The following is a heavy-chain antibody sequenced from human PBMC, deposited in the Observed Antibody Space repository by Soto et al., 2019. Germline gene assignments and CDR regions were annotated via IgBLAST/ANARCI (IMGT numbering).Heavy chain of an antibody. CDR3: ARGGLSRVRGVRGSNNMDV. Sequence: QVQLQESGPGLVKPSGTLSLTCAVSGGSINNNNWWSWVRQSPGKGLGWIGEIYHTGSTNYNPSLESRVTKLIDKSKNQISLKVTSVTATDTAVYYCARGGLSRVRGVRGSNNMDVWGQGTTVTVSS. CDR1: GGSINNNNW. J-gene: IGHJ6*02. V-gene: IGHV4-4*02. CDR2: IYHTGST. D-gene: IGHD3-10*01.